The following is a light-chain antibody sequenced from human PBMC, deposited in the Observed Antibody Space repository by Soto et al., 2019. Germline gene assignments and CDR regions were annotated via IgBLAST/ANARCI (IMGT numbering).Light chain of an antibody. V-gene: IGKV3D-15*01. CDR3: QQYNNWPPIT. CDR2: DAS. CDR1: QSVSSD. Sequence: ETVMTQSPATLSVSPGERATLSCRASQSVSSDLAWYQQKPGQAPRLLIYDASNRATGIPARFSGSGSGTEFTLTISSLQSEDFAVYYCQQYNNWPPITFGQGTRLEIK. J-gene: IGKJ5*01.